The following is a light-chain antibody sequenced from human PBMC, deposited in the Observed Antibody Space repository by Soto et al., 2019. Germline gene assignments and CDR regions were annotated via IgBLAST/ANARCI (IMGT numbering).Light chain of an antibody. J-gene: IGKJ1*01. CDR3: QQRSNWPGT. Sequence: IVLTQSPATLSLSPGAGATLSCRASQSVSSYLAWYQQKPGQAPRLLMYDPSNRATCIPDSLSGSGSGTDFTLTISSLEPEDFAVYYWQQRSNWPGTFGPGTKVEVK. CDR2: DPS. V-gene: IGKV3-11*01. CDR1: QSVSSY.